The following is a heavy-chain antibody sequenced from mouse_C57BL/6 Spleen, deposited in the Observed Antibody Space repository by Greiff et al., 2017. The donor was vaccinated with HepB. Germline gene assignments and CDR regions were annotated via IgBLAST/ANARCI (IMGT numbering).Heavy chain of an antibody. D-gene: IGHD2-2*01. CDR2: IYPGSGST. Sequence: QVQLKQPGAELVKPGASVKMSCKASGYTFTSYWITWVKQRPGQGLEWIGDIYPGSGSTNYNEKFKSKATLTVDTSSSTAYMQLSSLTSEDSAVYYCAREWLRRYYFDYWGQGTTLTVSS. J-gene: IGHJ2*01. V-gene: IGHV1-55*01. CDR3: AREWLRRYYFDY. CDR1: GYTFTSYW.